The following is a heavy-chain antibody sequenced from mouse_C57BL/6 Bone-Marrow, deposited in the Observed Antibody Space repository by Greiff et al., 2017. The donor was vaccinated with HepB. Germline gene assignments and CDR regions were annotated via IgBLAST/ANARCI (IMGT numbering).Heavy chain of an antibody. CDR1: GYTFTSYW. D-gene: IGHD1-1*01. V-gene: IGHV1-64*01. Sequence: QVQLQQPGAELVKPGASVKLSCKASGYTFTSYWMHWVKQRPGQGLEWIGMIHPNSGSTNYNEKFKSKATLTVDKSSSTAYMQLSSLTSEDSAVYYCARPSTVVARWYFDVWGTGTTVTVSS. CDR3: ARPSTVVARWYFDV. CDR2: IHPNSGST. J-gene: IGHJ1*03.